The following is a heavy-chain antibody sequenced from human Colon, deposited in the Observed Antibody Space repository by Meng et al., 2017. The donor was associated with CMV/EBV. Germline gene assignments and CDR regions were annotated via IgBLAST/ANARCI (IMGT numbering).Heavy chain of an antibody. CDR3: ARDMVLMVYARNLGYYYYGMDV. J-gene: IGHJ6*02. CDR1: GFTFSSYS. Sequence: GESLKISCAASGFTFSSYSMNWVRQAPGQGLEWVSSISSSSSYIYYADSVKGRFTISRDNAKNSLYLQMNSLRAEDTAVYYCARDMVLMVYARNLGYYYYGMDVWGQGTTVTVSS. V-gene: IGHV3-21*01. CDR2: ISSSSSYI. D-gene: IGHD2-8*01.